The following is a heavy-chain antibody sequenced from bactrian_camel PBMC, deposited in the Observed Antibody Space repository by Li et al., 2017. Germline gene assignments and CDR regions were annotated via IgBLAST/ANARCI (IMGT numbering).Heavy chain of an antibody. V-gene: IGHV3S63*01. CDR3: AMSSPGFCYTFGINGYKY. CDR2: ISIRNGFT. J-gene: IGHJ4*01. CDR1: SVVFSDNC. Sequence: HVQLVESGGGSVQAGGSLRLSCATSSVVFSDNCFAWFRQIPGREREGVASISIRNGFTDYTDSVKGRFTISRDNAKKTLYLQMDSLTPSDTGVYYCAMSSPGFCYTFGINGYKYWGQGTQVTVS. D-gene: IGHD2*01.